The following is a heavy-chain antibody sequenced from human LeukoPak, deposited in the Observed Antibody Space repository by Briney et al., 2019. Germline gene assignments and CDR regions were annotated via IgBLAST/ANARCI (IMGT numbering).Heavy chain of an antibody. CDR2: IWYDGSNK. D-gene: IGHD3-22*01. J-gene: IGHJ4*02. CDR1: GFSFSGYG. V-gene: IGHV3-33*06. CDR3: AKDRDHHDSSYYFDS. Sequence: GGSLRLSCAASGFSFSGYGMHRVRQVPGKGLAWVAVIWYDGSNKYYADSVKSRFAISRDNSKNTVYLQMNSLRAEDTAVYYCAKDRDHHDSSYYFDSWGQGTLVTVSS.